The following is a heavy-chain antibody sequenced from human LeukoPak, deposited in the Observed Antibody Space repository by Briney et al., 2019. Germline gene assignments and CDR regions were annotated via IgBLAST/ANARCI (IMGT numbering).Heavy chain of an antibody. CDR1: GFPFSSYW. Sequence: GGSLRLSCVASGFPFSSYWMTWVRQAPGKGLEWVAVISHHGSDQYYADSVKGRFTISRDNFKNTLYLQMNSLRAEDTAIYYCGIDYWGQGTLVTVSS. CDR3: GIDY. CDR2: ISHHGSDQ. J-gene: IGHJ4*02. V-gene: IGHV3-30*03.